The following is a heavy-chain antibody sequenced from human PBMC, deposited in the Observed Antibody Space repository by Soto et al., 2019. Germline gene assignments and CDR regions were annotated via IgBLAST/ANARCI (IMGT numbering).Heavy chain of an antibody. Sequence: ASVKVSCKASGYTFTSYYMHWVRQAPGQGLEWMGIINPSGGSTSYAQKFQGRVTMTRDTSTTTVYMEMTGLRSQDTAVYYCATSDCAGGSCYSVHHWGQGTLVTVSS. D-gene: IGHD2-15*01. CDR1: GYTFTSYY. V-gene: IGHV1-46*01. CDR3: ATSDCAGGSCYSVHH. J-gene: IGHJ1*01. CDR2: INPSGGST.